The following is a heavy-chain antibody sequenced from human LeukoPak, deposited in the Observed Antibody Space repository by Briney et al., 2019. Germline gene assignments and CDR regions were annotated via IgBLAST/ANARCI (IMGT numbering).Heavy chain of an antibody. CDR2: IGGSAGYT. D-gene: IGHD1-26*01. V-gene: IGHV3-23*01. J-gene: IGHJ4*02. CDR1: GFTLSSYT. CDR3: ARGGQVVGASDFDY. Sequence: GGSLRLSCAASGFTLSSYTVSWVRQAPGMGLEWISGIGGSAGYTYYADSVRGRLTISRDNSKNSLYLQMNSLRAEDTAVYYCARGGQVVGASDFDYWGQGTLVTVSS.